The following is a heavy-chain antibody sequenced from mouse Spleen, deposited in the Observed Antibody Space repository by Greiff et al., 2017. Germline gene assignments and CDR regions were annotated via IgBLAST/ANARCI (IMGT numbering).Heavy chain of an antibody. J-gene: IGHJ4*01. V-gene: IGHV5-9*01. D-gene: IGHD2-4*01. Sequence: EVMLVESGGGLVKPGGSLKLSCAASGFTFSSYTMSWVRQTPEKRLEWVATISSGGGNTYYPDSVKGRFTISRDNAKNTLYLQMSSLRSEDTALYYCAKAPSMITDAMDYWGQGTSVTVSS. CDR2: ISSGGGNT. CDR3: AKAPSMITDAMDY. CDR1: GFTFSSYT.